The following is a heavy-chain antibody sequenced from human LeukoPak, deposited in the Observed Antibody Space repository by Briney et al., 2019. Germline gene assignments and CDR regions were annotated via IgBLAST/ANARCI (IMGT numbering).Heavy chain of an antibody. CDR3: AKDQRMVERLGWFDH. J-gene: IGHJ5*02. V-gene: IGHV3-23*01. CDR2: ISGSGGST. CDR1: GFTFSSYA. Sequence: GASLRLSCAASGFTFSSYAMSWVRQAPGKGLEWVSAISGSGGSTYYADSVKGRFTISRDNSKNTLYLQMNSLRAEDTAVYYCAKDQRMVERLGWFDHWSQGTLVIVSS. D-gene: IGHD1-1*01.